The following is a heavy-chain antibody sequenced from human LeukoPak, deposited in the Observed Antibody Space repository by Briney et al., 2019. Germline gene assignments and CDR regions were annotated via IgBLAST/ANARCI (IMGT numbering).Heavy chain of an antibody. CDR2: IYSGGST. J-gene: IGHJ4*02. CDR1: GFTFSSYN. CDR3: ALGLVTDY. V-gene: IGHV3-66*01. D-gene: IGHD3-9*01. Sequence: GGSLRLSCAASGFTFSSYNMNWVRQAPGKGLEWVSVIYSGGSTYYADSVKGRFTIPRDNSKNTLYLQMNSLRVEDTAVYYCALGLVTDYWGQGTLVTVSS.